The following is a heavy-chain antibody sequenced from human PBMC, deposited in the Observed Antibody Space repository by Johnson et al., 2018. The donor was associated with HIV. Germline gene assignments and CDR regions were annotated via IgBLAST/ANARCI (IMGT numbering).Heavy chain of an antibody. CDR3: AKAYCPGCDAFDI. CDR2: ISGSGGST. D-gene: IGHD2-21*01. V-gene: IGHV3-23*04. Sequence: VQLVESGGGLVQPGGSLRLSCAASGFTFSSYAMSWVRQAPGKGLEWVSAISGSGGSTYYTDSVTGPFTVSRDNSKNTVNLQMKSLRTEDSGVYYCAKAYCPGCDAFDIWGQGTMVTVSS. J-gene: IGHJ3*02. CDR1: GFTFSSYA.